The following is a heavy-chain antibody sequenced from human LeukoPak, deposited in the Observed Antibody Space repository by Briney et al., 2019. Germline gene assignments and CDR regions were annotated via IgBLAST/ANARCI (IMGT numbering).Heavy chain of an antibody. CDR3: ARVRYFDWLGPFDY. D-gene: IGHD3-9*01. J-gene: IGHJ4*02. Sequence: PGGSLRLSCAASGFTFSAYSMNWVRQAPGKGLEWVSSISGSGIYIYYADSVKGRFTISRHNAKNSLYLQMNSLRAEDTAVYYCARVRYFDWLGPFDYWGQGTQVTVSS. CDR1: GFTFSAYS. V-gene: IGHV3-21*01. CDR2: ISGSGIYI.